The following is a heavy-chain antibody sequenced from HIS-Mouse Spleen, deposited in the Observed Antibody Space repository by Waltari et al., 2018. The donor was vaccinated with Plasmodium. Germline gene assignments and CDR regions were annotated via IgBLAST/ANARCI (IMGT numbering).Heavy chain of an antibody. D-gene: IGHD1-26*01. J-gene: IGHJ5*02. CDR2: TSSRRTTI. CDR3: ARVNSGSYYWFDP. CDR1: GFTFSSDS. Sequence: EVQLVESGGGLVQPGGSLRLSCAASGFTFSSDSRNWVRRAPGKALAWVSVTSSRRTTIYYADSVKCRVTFSRDNAKNSLYRQMNSLRAEDTAVYYCARVNSGSYYWFDPWGQGTLVTVSS. V-gene: IGHV3-48*01.